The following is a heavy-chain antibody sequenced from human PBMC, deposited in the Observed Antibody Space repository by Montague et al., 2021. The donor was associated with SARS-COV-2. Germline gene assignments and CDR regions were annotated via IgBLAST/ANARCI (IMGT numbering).Heavy chain of an antibody. Sequence: SETLSLTCSVSGGSITITDRYWGWIRQPPGKGLEFIGTIYYTGTXYYNPSLKSRVTISRDTSKNQFSLKVTSVTAADTAVYYCARCLPPGIGGRGYFDFWGQGTLVTVSA. V-gene: IGHV4-39*07. CDR3: ARCLPPGIGGRGYFDF. J-gene: IGHJ4*02. CDR1: GGSITITDRY. CDR2: IYYTGTX. D-gene: IGHD2-2*01.